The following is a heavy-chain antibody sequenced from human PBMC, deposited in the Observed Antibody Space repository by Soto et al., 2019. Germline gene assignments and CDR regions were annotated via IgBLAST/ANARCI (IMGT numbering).Heavy chain of an antibody. CDR3: ARVDGSIFDY. Sequence: QVQLVQSGAEVKKPGASVKVSCKASGYTCISYDINWVRQATGQGLEWMGWMNPNTRDTGYAQKLQGIVTLTRNTSINTANLELSSLRSAAPSVYFCARVDGSIFDYWGQGTLVTVSS. D-gene: IGHD2-15*01. V-gene: IGHV1-8*01. CDR2: MNPNTRDT. J-gene: IGHJ4*02. CDR1: GYTCISYD.